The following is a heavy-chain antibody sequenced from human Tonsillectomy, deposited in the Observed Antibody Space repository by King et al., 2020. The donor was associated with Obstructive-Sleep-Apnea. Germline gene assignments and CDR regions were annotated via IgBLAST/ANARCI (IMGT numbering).Heavy chain of an antibody. CDR1: GFTFSNYW. CDR2: INSDGRST. Sequence: VQLVESGGGLVQPGGSLRLSCAASGFTFSNYWMHWVRLAPGEGPVWVSRINSDGRSTDYVGSVKGRFTISRDNAKNTLYLQMNSLRPEDTAVYYCVRRYSNIWAFDYWGQGTLVTVSS. CDR3: VRRYSNIWAFDY. J-gene: IGHJ4*02. D-gene: IGHD4-11*01. V-gene: IGHV3-74*01.